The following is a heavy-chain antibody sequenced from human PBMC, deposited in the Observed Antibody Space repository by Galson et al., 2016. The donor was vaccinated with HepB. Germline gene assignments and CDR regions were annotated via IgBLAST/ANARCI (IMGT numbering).Heavy chain of an antibody. D-gene: IGHD5-18*01. J-gene: IGHJ1*01. CDR1: GFTFSSYS. Sequence: SLRLSCAVSGFTFSSYSMNWVRQAPGKGLEWVSYISSSSKTIYYADSVKGRFTISRDNAKNSMYLQMNSLRDEDTAVYYCVRDRGDYSYGYIEHFQHWGQGTLVTVSS. V-gene: IGHV3-48*02. CDR2: ISSSSKTI. CDR3: VRDRGDYSYGYIEHFQH.